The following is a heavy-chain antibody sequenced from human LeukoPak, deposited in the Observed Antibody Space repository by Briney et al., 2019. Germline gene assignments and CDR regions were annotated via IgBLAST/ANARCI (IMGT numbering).Heavy chain of an antibody. Sequence: SETLSLTCTVSGGSISSYYWSWIRQPPGKGLEWIGYIYYSGSTNYNPSLKNRVTISVDTSKNQFSLKLSSVTAADTAVYYCARDPPGSGSYYDYWGQGTLVTVFS. CDR3: ARDPPGSGSYYDY. CDR1: GGSISSYY. V-gene: IGHV4-59*01. CDR2: IYYSGST. J-gene: IGHJ4*02. D-gene: IGHD3-10*01.